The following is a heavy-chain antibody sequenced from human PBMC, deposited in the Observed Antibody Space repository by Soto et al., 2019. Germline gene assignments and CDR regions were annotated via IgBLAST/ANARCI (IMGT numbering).Heavy chain of an antibody. CDR3: ARSDCTSASCYVVWFDP. Sequence: PGGSLRLSCAASGFSFSNYGMNWVRQAPGEGLEWVSSIGSSSSYISYADSVKGRFTISRDNAKNSVYLQMNSLRAEDTAVYYCARSDCTSASCYVVWFDPWGQGTLVTVSS. V-gene: IGHV3-21*01. D-gene: IGHD2-2*01. J-gene: IGHJ5*02. CDR2: IGSSSSYI. CDR1: GFSFSNYG.